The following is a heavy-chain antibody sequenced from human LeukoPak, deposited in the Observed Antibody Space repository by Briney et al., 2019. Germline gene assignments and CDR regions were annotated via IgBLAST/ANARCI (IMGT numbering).Heavy chain of an antibody. D-gene: IGHD2-15*01. V-gene: IGHV1-2*02. CDR3: AALEYCSGGSCYPEGAFDI. Sequence: GASVKVSCKASGYTFTGYYMHWVRQAPGQGLEWMGWINPNSGGTNYAQKFQGRVTMTRDTSISTAYMELSRLRSDDTAVYYCAALEYCSGGSCYPEGAFDIWGQGTMVTVSS. CDR1: GYTFTGYY. CDR2: INPNSGGT. J-gene: IGHJ3*02.